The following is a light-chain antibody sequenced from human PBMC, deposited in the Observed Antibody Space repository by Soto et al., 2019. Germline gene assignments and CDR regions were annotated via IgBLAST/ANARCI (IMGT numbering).Light chain of an antibody. CDR1: ALPKQY. CDR3: QSADSSGTFNVV. Sequence: SYELTQPPSVSVSPGQTARITCSGDALPKQYAYWYQQKPGQAPVLVIYKDTERPSGIPERFSGSSSGTTVTLTISGAQAEDEADYYCQSADSSGTFNVVFGGGTKLTVL. J-gene: IGLJ2*01. V-gene: IGLV3-25*03. CDR2: KDT.